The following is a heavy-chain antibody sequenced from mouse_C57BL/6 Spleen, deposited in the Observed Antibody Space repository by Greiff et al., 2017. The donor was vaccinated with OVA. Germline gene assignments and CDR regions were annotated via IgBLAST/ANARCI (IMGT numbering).Heavy chain of an antibody. CDR1: GYTFTSYW. V-gene: IGHV1-55*01. CDR3: ARRGYYYAMDY. J-gene: IGHJ4*01. CDR2: IYPGSGST. Sequence: VQLQQPGAELVKPGASVKMSCKASGYTFTSYWITWVKQRPGQGLEWIGDIYPGSGSTNYNEKFKSKATLTVDKPSSTAYMQLSSLTSEDSAVYYCARRGYYYAMDYWGQGTSVTVSS.